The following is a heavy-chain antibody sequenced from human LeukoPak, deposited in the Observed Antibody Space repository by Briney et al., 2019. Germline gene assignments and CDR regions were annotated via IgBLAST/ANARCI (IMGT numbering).Heavy chain of an antibody. D-gene: IGHD2-15*01. CDR2: ISGSGGST. V-gene: IGHV3-23*01. J-gene: IGHJ4*02. Sequence: GGSLRLSCAASGFTFSSYAMSWVRQAPGKGLDWVSAISGSGGSTYYADSVKGRFTISRDNSKNTLYLQMNSLRAEDTAGYYCARGAWSLGVAAATTRPPTVLKTIDYWGQGTLVTVSS. CDR1: GFTFSSYA. CDR3: ARGAWSLGVAAATTRPPTVLKTIDY.